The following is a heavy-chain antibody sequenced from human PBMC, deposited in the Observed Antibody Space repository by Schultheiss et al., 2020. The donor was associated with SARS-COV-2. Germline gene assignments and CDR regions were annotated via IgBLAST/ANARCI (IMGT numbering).Heavy chain of an antibody. CDR2: ISYDGSNK. Sequence: GGSLRLSCAASGFTFSSYPMHWVRQAPGKGLEWVAVISYDGSNKYYADSVMGRFTISRDNGNNLLFLQMDSLRAEDSAVYYCVRQPTGPYYDFWSGFNGVDVWGPGTTVTVSS. J-gene: IGHJ6*02. V-gene: IGHV3-30-3*01. D-gene: IGHD3-3*01. CDR3: VRQPTGPYYDFWSGFNGVDV. CDR1: GFTFSSYP.